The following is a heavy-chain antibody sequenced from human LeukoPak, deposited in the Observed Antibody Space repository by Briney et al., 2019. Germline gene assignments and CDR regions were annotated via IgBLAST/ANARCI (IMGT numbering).Heavy chain of an antibody. J-gene: IGHJ3*02. CDR2: IIPIFGTA. D-gene: IGHD3-9*01. Sequence: SVKVSCKASGGTFSSYAISWVRQAPGQGLEWMGGIIPIFGTANYAQKFQGRVTITADESTSTAYMELSSLRSEDTAVYYCARYLGGYDILTGYPGLSDAFDIWGQGTMVTVSS. CDR3: ARYLGGYDILTGYPGLSDAFDI. V-gene: IGHV1-69*13. CDR1: GGTFSSYA.